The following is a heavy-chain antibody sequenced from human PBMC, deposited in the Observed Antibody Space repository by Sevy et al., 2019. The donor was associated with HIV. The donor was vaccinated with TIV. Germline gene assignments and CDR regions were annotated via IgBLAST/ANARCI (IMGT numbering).Heavy chain of an antibody. V-gene: IGHV4-39*01. J-gene: IGHJ4*02. CDR1: GDSISSSFYY. CDR3: ARLVYSNYYYFDY. Sequence: SETLSLTCTVSGDSISSSFYYWGWIRQPPGKGLEWIGSIYYSGSTYYNPSLKSRVTVFVDTSKNQFSLNLSSVTAADTAIYYCARLVYSNYYYFDYWGQRTLVTVSS. CDR2: IYYSGST. D-gene: IGHD4-4*01.